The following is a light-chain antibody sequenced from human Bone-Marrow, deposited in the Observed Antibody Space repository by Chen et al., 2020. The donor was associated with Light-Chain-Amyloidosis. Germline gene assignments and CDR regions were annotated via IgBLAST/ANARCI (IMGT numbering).Light chain of an antibody. Sequence: NFMLTQPHSVSESPGKTVIISCTRSSGSIAPNYVQWYQQRPGSSPTTVIYEDDQRPSGVPDRFSGSIDRSSNSASLTSSGLKTEDEADYYCQSYQGSSQGVFGGGTKLTVL. CDR2: EDD. CDR3: QSYQGSSQGV. J-gene: IGLJ3*02. V-gene: IGLV6-57*01. CDR1: SGSIAPNY.